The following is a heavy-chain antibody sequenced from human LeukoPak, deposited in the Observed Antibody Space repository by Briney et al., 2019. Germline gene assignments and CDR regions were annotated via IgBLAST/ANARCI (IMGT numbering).Heavy chain of an antibody. D-gene: IGHD1-1*01. CDR1: GDSVSSNSAA. Sequence: SQTLSLTCAISGDSVSSNSAAWNWVRQSPSRGLEWLARTYYRSKWYNDYAVSVKSRVTINPDTSKNHFSLHLNSVTPEDTAVYYCTREVESAFDYWGQGTLVTVSS. CDR2: TYYRSKWYN. CDR3: TREVESAFDY. V-gene: IGHV6-1*01. J-gene: IGHJ4*02.